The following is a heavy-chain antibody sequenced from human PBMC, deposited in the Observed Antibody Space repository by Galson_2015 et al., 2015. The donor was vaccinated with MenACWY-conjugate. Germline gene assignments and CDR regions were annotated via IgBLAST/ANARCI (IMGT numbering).Heavy chain of an antibody. CDR3: ARSDGHFYSYMDV. CDR1: GDSVPSNSAA. Sequence: CAISGDSVPSNSAAWHWIRQSPSRGLEWLGRTYYRSKWYSDYAISVKSRITINPDSSKHQFSLHLNSVTPEDTAVYYCARSDGHFYSYMDVWGQGTTVTVSS. V-gene: IGHV6-1*01. J-gene: IGHJ6*03. CDR2: TYYRSKWYS.